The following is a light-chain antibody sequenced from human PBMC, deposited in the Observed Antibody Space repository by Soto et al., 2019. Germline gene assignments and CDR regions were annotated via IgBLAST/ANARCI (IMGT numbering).Light chain of an antibody. Sequence: QSVLTQPPSASGTPGQSLTISCSGSSSNIGSHFVYWYQHLPGTAPKLMIYEVNKRPSGVPDRFSGSKSGNTASLTVSGLQAEDEADYYCSSYAGSSNVFGTGTKLTVL. CDR2: EVN. CDR3: SSYAGSSNV. J-gene: IGLJ1*01. V-gene: IGLV2-8*01. CDR1: SSNIGSHF.